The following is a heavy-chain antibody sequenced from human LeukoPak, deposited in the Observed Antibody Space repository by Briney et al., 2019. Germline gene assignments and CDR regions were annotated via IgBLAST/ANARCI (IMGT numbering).Heavy chain of an antibody. CDR1: GGSISSCY. D-gene: IGHD3-22*01. CDR3: ARDGGLYYYDSSDAFDI. CDR2: IYYSGST. Sequence: SETLSLTCTVSGGSISSCYWSWIRQPPGKGLEWIGYIYYSGSTNYNPSLKSRVTISVDTSKNQFSLKLSSVTAADTAVYYCARDGGLYYYDSSDAFDIWGQGTMVTVSS. V-gene: IGHV4-59*01. J-gene: IGHJ3*02.